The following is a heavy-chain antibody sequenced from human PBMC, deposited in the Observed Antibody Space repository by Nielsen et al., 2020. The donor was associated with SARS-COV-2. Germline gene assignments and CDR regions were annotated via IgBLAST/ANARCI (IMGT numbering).Heavy chain of an antibody. CDR3: ARDVDTAMAS. D-gene: IGHD5-18*01. V-gene: IGHV1-69*05. J-gene: IGHJ5*02. Sequence: SVKVSCKASGGTFSSYAISWVRQAPGQGLEWMGGIIPIFGTANYAQKFQGRVTMTRDTSTSTVYMELSSLRSEDTAVYYCARDVDTAMASWGQGTLVTVSS. CDR2: IIPIFGTA. CDR1: GGTFSSYA.